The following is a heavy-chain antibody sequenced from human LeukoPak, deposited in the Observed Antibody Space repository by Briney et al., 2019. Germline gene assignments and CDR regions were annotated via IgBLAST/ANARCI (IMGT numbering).Heavy chain of an antibody. D-gene: IGHD6-13*01. CDR3: ARTGGGYSFDS. CDR2: IYYSGST. V-gene: IGHV4-59*01. J-gene: IGHJ4*02. Sequence: AETLSLTCTVSGASISSFYWGWIRQPPGMRLEWIGYIYYSGSTNYNPSLKSRVTISSDTSINQLSLKLRSVTAADTAVYYCARTGGGYSFDSWGQGTLVTVSS. CDR1: GASISSFY.